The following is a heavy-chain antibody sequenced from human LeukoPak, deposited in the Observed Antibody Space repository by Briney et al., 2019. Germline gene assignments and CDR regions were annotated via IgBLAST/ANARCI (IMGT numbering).Heavy chain of an antibody. D-gene: IGHD3-16*02. V-gene: IGHV4-39*07. CDR2: IYYSGST. CDR3: ARDGSYDYVWGSYRTDAFDI. Sequence: PSETLSLTCTVSGGSIRTSSYYWGWIRQSPGKGLEWIGTIYYSGSTNYNPSLKSRVTISVDTSKNQFSLKLSSVTAADTAVYYCARDGSYDYVWGSYRTDAFDIWGQGTMVTVSS. CDR1: GGSIRTSSYY. J-gene: IGHJ3*02.